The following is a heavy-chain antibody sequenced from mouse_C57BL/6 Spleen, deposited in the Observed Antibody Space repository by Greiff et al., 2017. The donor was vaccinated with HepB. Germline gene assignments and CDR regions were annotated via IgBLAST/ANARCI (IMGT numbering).Heavy chain of an antibody. D-gene: IGHD4-1*02. J-gene: IGHJ2*01. V-gene: IGHV14-2*01. CDR1: GFNIKDYY. CDR2: IDPEDGET. Sequence: EVQLVESGAELVKPGASVKLSCTASGFNIKDYYMHWVKQRTEQGLEWIGRIDPEDGETKYAPKFQGKATRTADTSSNTAYLQLSSLTSEDTAVYYCARGQRPSPNWDDYFDYWGQGTTLTVSS. CDR3: ARGQRPSPNWDDYFDY.